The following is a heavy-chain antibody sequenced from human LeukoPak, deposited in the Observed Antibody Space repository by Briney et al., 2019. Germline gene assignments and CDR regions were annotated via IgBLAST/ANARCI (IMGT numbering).Heavy chain of an antibody. D-gene: IGHD2-8*02. CDR2: IYSGGPT. CDR1: GFTFSSYA. J-gene: IGHJ3*02. V-gene: IGHV3-53*01. Sequence: GGSLRLSCAASGFTFSSYAMSWVRQAPGKGLEWVSVIYSGGPTYYADSVKGRFTISRDNSKNTVYLQMNSLRGEDTAVCFCARGWVVATGGFDMWGQGTMVTVSS. CDR3: ARGWVVATGGFDM.